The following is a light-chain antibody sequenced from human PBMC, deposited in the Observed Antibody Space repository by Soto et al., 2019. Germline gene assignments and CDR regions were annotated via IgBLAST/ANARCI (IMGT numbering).Light chain of an antibody. CDR1: RDIRDF. J-gene: IGKJ2*03. CDR3: QHYDNLPPYS. Sequence: EIQMTQSPSSLSVSVGDRVTITCQASRDIRDFLNWYQQKPGKAPKLLIFDASNLEEGVPPRFSGSGSGTHFTFSINSLQPEDVATYYCQHYDNLPPYSVGQGTKVDSK. CDR2: DAS. V-gene: IGKV1-33*01.